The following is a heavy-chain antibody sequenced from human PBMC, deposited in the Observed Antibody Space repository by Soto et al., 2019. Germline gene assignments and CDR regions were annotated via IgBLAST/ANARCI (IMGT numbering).Heavy chain of an antibody. CDR3: ARGSSPVDFDY. CDR2: INTYNGNT. CDR1: GYTFTNYC. D-gene: IGHD6-13*01. J-gene: IGHJ4*02. Sequence: SVKVSCKASGYTFTNYCINWVRQAPGQGLEWMGWINTYNGNTNFAQRLQGRVTMTTEASTTTAYMELRSLRSDDTAVYYCARGSSPVDFDYWGQGTLVTVSS. V-gene: IGHV1-18*01.